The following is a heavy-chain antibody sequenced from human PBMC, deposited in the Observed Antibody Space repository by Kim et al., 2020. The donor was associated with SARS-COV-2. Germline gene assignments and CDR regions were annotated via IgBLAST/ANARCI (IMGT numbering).Heavy chain of an antibody. CDR1: GGSISSGGYY. J-gene: IGHJ4*02. Sequence: SETLSLTCTVSGGSISSGGYYWSWIRQHPGKGLEWIGYIYYSGSTYYNPSLKSRVTISLDTSKNQFSLKLSSVTAADTAVYYCARVPNTIFGVVTHFDYWGQGTLVTVSS. D-gene: IGHD3-3*01. CDR2: IYYSGST. CDR3: ARVPNTIFGVVTHFDY. V-gene: IGHV4-31*03.